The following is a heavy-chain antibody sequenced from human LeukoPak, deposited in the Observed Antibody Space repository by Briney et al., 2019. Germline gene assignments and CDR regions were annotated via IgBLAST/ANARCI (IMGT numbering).Heavy chain of an antibody. CDR1: GGSFSGYY. Sequence: PSETLSLTCAVYGGSFSGYYWSWIRQSPGKGLEWIGEINHSGSTNYNPSLKSRVTISVDTSKNQFSLKLSSVTAADTAVYYCARLRQGLYSSSWYHYYYYYIDVWGKGTTVTISS. J-gene: IGHJ6*03. D-gene: IGHD6-13*01. CDR3: ARLRQGLYSSSWYHYYYYYIDV. V-gene: IGHV4-34*01. CDR2: INHSGST.